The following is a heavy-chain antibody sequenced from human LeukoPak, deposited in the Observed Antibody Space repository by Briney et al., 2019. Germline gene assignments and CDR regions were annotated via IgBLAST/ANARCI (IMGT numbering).Heavy chain of an antibody. CDR1: GFTFHNNG. V-gene: IGHV3-7*01. Sequence: GGSLRLSCAASGFTFHNNGMSWVRQAPGKGLEWVANINQDGSEKYYVDSVKGRFTISRDNAKNSLYLQMNSLRAEDTAVYYCARDKAAPDYWGQGTLVTVSS. J-gene: IGHJ4*02. D-gene: IGHD6-6*01. CDR2: INQDGSEK. CDR3: ARDKAAPDY.